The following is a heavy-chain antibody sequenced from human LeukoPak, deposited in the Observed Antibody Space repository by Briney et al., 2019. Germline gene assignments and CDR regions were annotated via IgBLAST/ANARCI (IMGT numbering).Heavy chain of an antibody. D-gene: IGHD3-9*01. CDR2: IRYDGSKK. Sequence: GGSLRLSCAASGFTFNNYGMHWVRQAPGKGLEWVAFIRYDGSKKYYADSVKGRFTISRDNSKNTLFLQMNSLRAEDTAVYYCARGGYYYDILTGTQSKSNWFDPWGQGTLVTVSS. V-gene: IGHV3-30*02. J-gene: IGHJ5*02. CDR1: GFTFNNYG. CDR3: ARGGYYYDILTGTQSKSNWFDP.